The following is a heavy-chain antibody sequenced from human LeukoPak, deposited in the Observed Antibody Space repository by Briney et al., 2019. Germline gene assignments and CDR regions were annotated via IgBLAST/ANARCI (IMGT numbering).Heavy chain of an antibody. CDR3: GREGGFYRPLDY. CDR2: VHLDRRT. CDR1: GDSVTSTNW. V-gene: IGHV4-4*02. Sequence: SETLSLTCVESGDSVTSTNWWTWVRQPPGRGLEWIGEVHLDRRTNYNQSLKSRLIMSVDMPANHISLKLTSVTAADTAVHYSGREGGFYRPLDYSGQGTLGTVSS. D-gene: IGHD3-3*01. J-gene: IGHJ4*02.